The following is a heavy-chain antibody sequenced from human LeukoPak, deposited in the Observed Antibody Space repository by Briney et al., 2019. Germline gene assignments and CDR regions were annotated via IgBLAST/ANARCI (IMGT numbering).Heavy chain of an antibody. CDR1: GDSVSSNSAA. CDR3: AREPGGAGYSGYDPFDY. D-gene: IGHD5-12*01. V-gene: IGHV6-1*01. CDR2: TYYRSKWYN. Sequence: SQTLSLTCAISGDSVSSNSAAWNWITQSPSRGLEWLGMTYYRSKWYNDYAVSVESRITINPDTSKNQFSLQLNSVTPEDTAVYYCAREPGGAGYSGYDPFDYWGQGTLVTVSS. J-gene: IGHJ4*02.